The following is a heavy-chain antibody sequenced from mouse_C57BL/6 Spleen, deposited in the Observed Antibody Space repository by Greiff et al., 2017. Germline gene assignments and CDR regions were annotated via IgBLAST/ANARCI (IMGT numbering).Heavy chain of an antibody. CDR1: GYTFTSYT. V-gene: IGHV1-4*01. J-gene: IGHJ4*01. CDR2: INPSSGYT. D-gene: IGHD3-2*02. Sequence: QVQLQQSGAELARPGASVKMSCKASGYTFTSYTMHWVKQRPGQGLEWIGYINPSSGYTKYNQKFKDKATLTADKSSSTAYVQLSSLTSEDSAVYYCARQLRDGAMDYWGQGTSVTVSS. CDR3: ARQLRDGAMDY.